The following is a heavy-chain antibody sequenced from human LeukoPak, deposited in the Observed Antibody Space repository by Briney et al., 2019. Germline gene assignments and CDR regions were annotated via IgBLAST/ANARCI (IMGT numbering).Heavy chain of an antibody. J-gene: IGHJ4*02. CDR2: ISGSGGDT. V-gene: IGHV3-23*01. D-gene: IGHD3-22*01. Sequence: PGGSLRLSCATSGFTFSTYPMNWVRQAPGKGLEWLSSISGSGGDTYYADSVKGRFTISRDNSRNTLYLQMNSLRAEDTAVYHCATDWWDSDTVDYWGQGTLVTVSS. CDR3: ATDWWDSDTVDY. CDR1: GFTFSTYP.